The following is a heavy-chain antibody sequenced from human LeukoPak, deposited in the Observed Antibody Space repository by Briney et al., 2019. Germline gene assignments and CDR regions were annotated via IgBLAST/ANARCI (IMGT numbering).Heavy chain of an antibody. CDR1: GYTFTSYD. CDR2: MNPNSSNT. D-gene: IGHD2-2*01. Sequence: GASVKVSCKASGYTFTSYDINWVRQATGQGLEWMGWMNPNSSNTGYAQKFQGRVTMTRNTSISTAYMELSSLRSEDTAVYYCARGRVRCSSTSCYLGPYYYYYGMDVWGQGTTVTVSS. J-gene: IGHJ6*02. V-gene: IGHV1-8*01. CDR3: ARGRVRCSSTSCYLGPYYYYYGMDV.